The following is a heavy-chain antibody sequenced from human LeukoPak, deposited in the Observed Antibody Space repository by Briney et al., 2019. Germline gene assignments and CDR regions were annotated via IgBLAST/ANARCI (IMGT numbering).Heavy chain of an antibody. V-gene: IGHV4-61*01. D-gene: IGHD2/OR15-2a*01. CDR2: IYYSGST. Sequence: SETLSLTCTVSGGSVSSGTYYWSWIRQPPGKGLEWIGYIYYSGSTNFNPSLKSRVTMSVDTSKNQFSLKLSSVTAADTAVYYCARLGDYCFDYWGQGTLVTVSS. J-gene: IGHJ4*02. CDR1: GGSVSSGTYY. CDR3: ARLGDYCFDY.